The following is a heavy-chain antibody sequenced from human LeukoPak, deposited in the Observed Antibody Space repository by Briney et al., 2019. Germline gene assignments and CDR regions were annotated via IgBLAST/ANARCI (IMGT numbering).Heavy chain of an antibody. D-gene: IGHD5-12*01. V-gene: IGHV3-30-3*01. CDR1: GFTFSSYA. Sequence: VQPGRSLRLSCAASGFTFSSYAMHWVRQAPGKGLEWVAVISYGGSEKYYADSVKGRFTISRDNSKNTLFLQMFSLRAEDTAVYYCASDWIYDYWGQGTLVTVSS. CDR3: ASDWIYDY. CDR2: ISYGGSEK. J-gene: IGHJ4*02.